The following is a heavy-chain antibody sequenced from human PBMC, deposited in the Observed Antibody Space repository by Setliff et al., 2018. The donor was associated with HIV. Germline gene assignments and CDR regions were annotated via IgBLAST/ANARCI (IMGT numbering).Heavy chain of an antibody. V-gene: IGHV1-2*06. D-gene: IGHD6-13*01. CDR3: ARGVKGIATTGKYYFDY. CDR2: INPDSRGT. CDR1: GYAFTDYS. Sequence: ASVKVSCKTSGYAFTDYSTHWVRQAPGQGLEWVGRINPDSRGTNYAQTFQGRVTMTRDTSVSTAYMELSRLKSDDTAVFYCARGVKGIATTGKYYFDYWGQGTLVTVSS. J-gene: IGHJ4*02.